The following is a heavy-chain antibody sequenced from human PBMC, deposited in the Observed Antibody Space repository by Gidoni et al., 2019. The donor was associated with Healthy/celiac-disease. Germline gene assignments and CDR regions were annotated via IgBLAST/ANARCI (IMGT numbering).Heavy chain of an antibody. V-gene: IGHV3-23*01. CDR2: IMGMGGST. Sequence: EVQLLESGGGLVQPGGSLRLSCAASGFPFSRHAMSWVRQDPGKGLEWVSAIMGMGGSTYYADSVKGRFTISRDNSKNTLYLQMNSLRAEDTAVYYCTGWKSIAVAGTTGPGYFYYYGMDVWGQGTTVTVSS. CDR3: TGWKSIAVAGTTGPGYFYYYGMDV. J-gene: IGHJ6*02. CDR1: GFPFSRHA. D-gene: IGHD6-19*01.